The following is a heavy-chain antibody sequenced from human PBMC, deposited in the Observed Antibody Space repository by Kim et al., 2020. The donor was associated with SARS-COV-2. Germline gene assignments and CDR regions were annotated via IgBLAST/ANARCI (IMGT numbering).Heavy chain of an antibody. CDR3: ARDKETLSILRDGYFDL. CDR1: GYTLSDHY. Sequence: ASVKVSCKASGYTLSDHYLHWVRQAPGQGLEWMGRINPDTGGRNYAREFQGRVTMTRDTPMNTAYMELCGLRTNDTAVYFCARDKETLSILRDGYFDLWGNGTMLTVPT. J-gene: IGHJ2*01. D-gene: IGHD3-16*02. V-gene: IGHV1-2*06. CDR2: INPDTGGR.